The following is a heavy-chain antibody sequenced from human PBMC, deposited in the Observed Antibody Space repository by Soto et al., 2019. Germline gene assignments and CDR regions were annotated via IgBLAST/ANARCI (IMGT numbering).Heavy chain of an antibody. CDR3: ARHLKVVVDGNYCYYGMDV. CDR2: IIPILGTT. Sequence: QVQLVQSGAEVKKSGSSVKVFCKASGGTFSSFTISWVRQAPGQGLEWMGRIIPILGTTDYAQKFQGRVTITAAESPTTAYVELSSLRSEDTAVFYCARHLKVVVDGNYCYYGMDVWGQGTAVTVSS. D-gene: IGHD2-15*01. J-gene: IGHJ6*02. V-gene: IGHV1-69*12. CDR1: GGTFSSFT.